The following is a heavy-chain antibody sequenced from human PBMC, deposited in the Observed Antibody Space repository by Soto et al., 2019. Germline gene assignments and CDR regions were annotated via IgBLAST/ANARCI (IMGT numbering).Heavy chain of an antibody. J-gene: IGHJ4*02. CDR3: AREGPEMDY. CDR1: GGSISSYY. V-gene: IGHV4-59*01. Sequence: QVQLQESGPGLVKPSETLSPTCTVSGGSISSYYWSWIRQPPRKGLEWIGYIFYSGSTNYNPSLKGRVTASLDTSQTQFSLTLSSVSAAEMGVYSCAREGPEMDYWGQGTLVTVSS. CDR2: IFYSGST.